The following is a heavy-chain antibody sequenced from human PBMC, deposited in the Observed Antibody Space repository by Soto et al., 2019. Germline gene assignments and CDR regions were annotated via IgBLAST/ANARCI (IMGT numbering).Heavy chain of an antibody. D-gene: IGHD3-10*02. Sequence: SETLSLTCTVSGGSISSYYWSWIRQPPGKGLEWIGYIYYSGSTNYNPSLKSRVTISVDTSKNQFSLKLSSVTAADTAVYYCASPLRVRGVIIPTYYWGQGTLVTVSS. V-gene: IGHV4-59*08. CDR2: IYYSGST. J-gene: IGHJ4*02. CDR3: ASPLRVRGVIIPTYY. CDR1: GGSISSYY.